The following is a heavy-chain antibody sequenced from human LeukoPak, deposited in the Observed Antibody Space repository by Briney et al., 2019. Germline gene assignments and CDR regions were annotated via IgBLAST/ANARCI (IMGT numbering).Heavy chain of an antibody. CDR3: ARTYGSGSYYNY. V-gene: IGHV4-59*01. D-gene: IGHD3-10*01. CDR1: GGSISRYY. J-gene: IGHJ4*02. Sequence: SETLSLTCTVSGGSISRYYWSWIRQPPGKGLEWIGYIYYSGSTNYNPSLKSRVTISVDTSTNHFSLKLGSVTAADTAVYYCARTYGSGSYYNYWGQGTLVTVS. CDR2: IYYSGST.